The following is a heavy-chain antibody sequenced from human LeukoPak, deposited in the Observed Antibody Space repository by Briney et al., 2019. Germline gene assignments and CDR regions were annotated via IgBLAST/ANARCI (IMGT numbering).Heavy chain of an antibody. D-gene: IGHD3-9*01. CDR3: ARTYYDILTGYNPYFDY. CDR1: GFTFNTYT. CDR2: ITASSTAI. Sequence: GGSLRLSCAASGFTFNTYTMKWVRQAPGKGLEWVSSITASSTAIYSADSVKGRFTISRDNAKNFLCLKMNSLRAEDTAVYYCARTYYDILTGYNPYFDYWGQGILVTVSS. J-gene: IGHJ4*02. V-gene: IGHV3-21*01.